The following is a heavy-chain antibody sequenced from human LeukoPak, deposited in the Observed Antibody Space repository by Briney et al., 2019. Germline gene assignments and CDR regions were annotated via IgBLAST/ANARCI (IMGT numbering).Heavy chain of an antibody. J-gene: IGHJ6*03. CDR3: AKDISLGRGYYYMDV. Sequence: GGSLRLSCAASGFTFDDYAMHWVRHTPEKALEGISGMSWNGNSIGHAESAKNRLTISRDNAKTSLYLQMNSLRPEDTALYYCAKDISLGRGYYYMDVWGKGTTVTVSS. CDR2: MSWNGNSI. CDR1: GFTFDDYA. D-gene: IGHD1-26*01. V-gene: IGHV3-9*01.